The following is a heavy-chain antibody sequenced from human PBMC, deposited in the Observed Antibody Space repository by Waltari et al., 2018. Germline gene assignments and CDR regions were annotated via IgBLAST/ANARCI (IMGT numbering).Heavy chain of an antibody. CDR3: ATPGRGGGAFDI. CDR2: ISYDGSNK. Sequence: QVQLVESGGGVVQPGRSLRLSCAASGFTFSSYGMPWVRQAPGKGLEWVAVISYDGSNKYYADSVKGRFTISRDNSKNTLYLQMNSLRAEDTAVYYCATPGRGGGAFDIWGQGTMVTVSS. D-gene: IGHD1-26*01. V-gene: IGHV3-30*03. CDR1: GFTFSSYG. J-gene: IGHJ3*02.